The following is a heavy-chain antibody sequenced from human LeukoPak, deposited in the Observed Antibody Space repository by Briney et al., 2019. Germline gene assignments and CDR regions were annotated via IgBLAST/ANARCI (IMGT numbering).Heavy chain of an antibody. D-gene: IGHD5-12*01. CDR3: AKDRRGYSGYDYFDY. V-gene: IGHV3-23*01. CDR1: GFTFSTYA. CDR2: ISGSGAST. J-gene: IGHJ4*02. Sequence: GGSLRLSCAASGFTFSTYAMSWVRQAPGKGLECVSAISGSGASTYYAESVKGRFTISRDNSKNTLYLQMTSLRAEDTAVYYCAKDRRGYSGYDYFDYWGQGTLVTVSS.